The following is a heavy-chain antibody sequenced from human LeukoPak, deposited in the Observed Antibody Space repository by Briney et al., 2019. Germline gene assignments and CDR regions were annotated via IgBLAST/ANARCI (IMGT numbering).Heavy chain of an antibody. CDR3: ARAPYYDSSDGAFDI. Sequence: GVSLRLSCAASGFTFSSYAMHWVRQAPGKGLEWVAVISYDGSNKYYADSVKGRFTISRDNSKNTLYLQMNSLRAEDTAVYYCARAPYYDSSDGAFDIWGQGTMVTVSS. CDR2: ISYDGSNK. V-gene: IGHV3-30*01. D-gene: IGHD3-22*01. J-gene: IGHJ3*02. CDR1: GFTFSSYA.